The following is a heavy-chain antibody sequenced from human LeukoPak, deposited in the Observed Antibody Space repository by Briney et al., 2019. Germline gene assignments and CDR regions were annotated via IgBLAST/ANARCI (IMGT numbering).Heavy chain of an antibody. CDR3: ARPRLLYSNYYYYYYMDV. CDR2: IYYSGST. J-gene: IGHJ6*03. CDR1: GGSISSSSYY. Sequence: SETLSLTCTVSGGSISSSSYYWGWIRQPPGKGLEWIGSIYYSGSTYYNPSLKSRVTISVDTSKNQFSLKLSSVTAADAAVYYCARPRLLYSNYYYYYYMDVWGKGTTVTVPS. D-gene: IGHD4-11*01. V-gene: IGHV4-39*01.